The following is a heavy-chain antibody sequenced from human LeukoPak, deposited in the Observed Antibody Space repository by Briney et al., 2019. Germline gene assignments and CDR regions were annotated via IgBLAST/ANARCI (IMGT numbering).Heavy chain of an antibody. D-gene: IGHD1-26*01. V-gene: IGHV3-11*01. CDR2: ISSSGSTI. Sequence: PGGSLRLSCATSGFTFSDYYMSWIRQAPGKGLEWVSYISSSGSTIYYADSVKGRFTISRDNAKNSLYLQMNSLRAEDTAVYYCARVPSGTYPSFYFDHWGQGSLVTVSS. J-gene: IGHJ4*02. CDR1: GFTFSDYY. CDR3: ARVPSGTYPSFYFDH.